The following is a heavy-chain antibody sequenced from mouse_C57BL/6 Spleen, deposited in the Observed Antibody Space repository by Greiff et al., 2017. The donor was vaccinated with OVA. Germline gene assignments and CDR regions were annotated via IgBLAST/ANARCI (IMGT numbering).Heavy chain of an antibody. V-gene: IGHV1-39*01. D-gene: IGHD1-1*01. CDR2: INPNYGTT. Sequence: VQLQQSGPELVKPGASVKISCKASGYSFTDYNMNWVKQSNGKSLEWIGVINPNYGTTSYNQKFKGKATLTVDQSSSTAYMQLNSLTSEDSAVYYCARKGVTTVIDLYYYAMDDWGQGTSVTVSS. CDR1: GYSFTDYN. J-gene: IGHJ4*01. CDR3: ARKGVTTVIDLYYYAMDD.